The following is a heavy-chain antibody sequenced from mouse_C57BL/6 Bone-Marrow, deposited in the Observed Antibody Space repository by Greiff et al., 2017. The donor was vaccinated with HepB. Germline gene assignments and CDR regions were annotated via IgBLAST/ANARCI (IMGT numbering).Heavy chain of an antibody. CDR3: TYGNYDY. V-gene: IGHV6-3*01. CDR1: GFTFSNYW. D-gene: IGHD2-1*01. CDR2: IRLKSDNYAT. J-gene: IGHJ2*01. Sequence: EVMLVDSGGGLVQPGGSMKLSCVASGFTFSNYWMNWVRQSPEKGLEWVAQIRLKSDNYATHYAESVKGRFTISRDDSKSSVYLQMNNLRAEDTGIYYCTYGNYDYWGQGTTLTVSS.